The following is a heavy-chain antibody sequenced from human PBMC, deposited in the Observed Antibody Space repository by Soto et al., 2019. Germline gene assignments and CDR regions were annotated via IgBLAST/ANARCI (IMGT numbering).Heavy chain of an antibody. Sequence: EVQLLESGGDLVQPGGSLRLSCAASGFAFATYAMTWVRQSPGKGLEWVSCITNSGDSTYFADSVKGRFTISRDDSKNTLYLQMSGLSAEDTAVYYCARGGPRDGYRDLDYWGPATQVTVSS. V-gene: IGHV3-23*01. CDR2: ITNSGDST. CDR1: GFAFATYA. D-gene: IGHD5-18*01. CDR3: ARGGPRDGYRDLDY. J-gene: IGHJ4*02.